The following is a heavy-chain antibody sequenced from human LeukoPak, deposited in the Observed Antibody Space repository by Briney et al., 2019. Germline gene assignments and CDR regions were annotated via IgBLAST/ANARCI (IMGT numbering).Heavy chain of an antibody. Sequence: SETLSLTCTVSGGSISSSSYYWGWIRRPPGKGLEWIGSIYYSGSTYYNPPLKSRVTISVDTSKNQFSLKLSSVTAADTAVYYCASGEGYSSSWLPLYYYYYMDVWGKGTTVTISS. V-gene: IGHV4-39*01. D-gene: IGHD6-13*01. CDR2: IYYSGST. CDR3: ASGEGYSSSWLPLYYYYYMDV. CDR1: GGSISSSSYY. J-gene: IGHJ6*03.